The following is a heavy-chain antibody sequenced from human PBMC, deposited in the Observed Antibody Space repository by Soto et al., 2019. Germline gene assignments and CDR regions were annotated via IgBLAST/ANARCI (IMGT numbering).Heavy chain of an antibody. CDR2: LHHSGNT. CDR3: AHSPGWYVRDD. D-gene: IGHD6-13*01. Sequence: QGQLQESGPGLAEPSGTLSLTCAVSCASIITQNYYNWVRQSPGKGLEWIGELHHSGNTNFSPSLTSRVTLSVDTSKNQVSLRLSSVTAADTAIYYCAHSPGWYVRDDWCQGELVTVS. CDR1: CASIITQNY. V-gene: IGHV4-4*02. J-gene: IGHJ4*02.